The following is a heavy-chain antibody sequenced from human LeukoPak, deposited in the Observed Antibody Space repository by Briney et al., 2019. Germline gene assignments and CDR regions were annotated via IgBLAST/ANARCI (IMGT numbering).Heavy chain of an antibody. CDR3: SRGGLYRYSGTSGDY. Sequence: GGSLRLSCEASGFSFSTYWMTWVRQAPGKGLEWVANINQHGSETCYVDSVKGRFIISRDNAKNSLFLQMDSLTGEDTAVYYCSRGGLYRYSGTSGDYWGQGTLVTVSS. D-gene: IGHD1-26*01. CDR1: GFSFSTYW. V-gene: IGHV3-7*01. J-gene: IGHJ4*02. CDR2: INQHGSET.